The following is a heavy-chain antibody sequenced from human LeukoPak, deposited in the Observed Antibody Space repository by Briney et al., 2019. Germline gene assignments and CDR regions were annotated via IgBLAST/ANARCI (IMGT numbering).Heavy chain of an antibody. CDR3: ARDDRYAFDF. Sequence: GGSLRLSCAASGFIFSDYSMNWVRQAPGKGLEWVSYIRRSQNTIWYADSVKGRFTISTDIAKNSVYLQMNSLRAEDTAVYYCARDDRYAFDFWGQGTIVSVSS. V-gene: IGHV3-48*01. J-gene: IGHJ3*01. CDR2: IRRSQNTI. D-gene: IGHD3-16*02. CDR1: GFIFSDYS.